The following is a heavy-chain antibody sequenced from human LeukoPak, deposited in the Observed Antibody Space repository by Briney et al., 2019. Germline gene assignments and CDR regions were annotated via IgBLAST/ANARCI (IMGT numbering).Heavy chain of an antibody. J-gene: IGHJ3*02. D-gene: IGHD1-26*01. CDR2: IKQDGSEK. Sequence: GGSLRLSCAASGFTFSSYWMSWVRQAPGKGLEWVANIKQDGSEKYYVDSVKGRFTISRVNAKNSLYLQMNSLRAEDTAVYYCARELLVGAFDIWGQGTMVTVSS. CDR1: GFTFSSYW. CDR3: ARELLVGAFDI. V-gene: IGHV3-7*03.